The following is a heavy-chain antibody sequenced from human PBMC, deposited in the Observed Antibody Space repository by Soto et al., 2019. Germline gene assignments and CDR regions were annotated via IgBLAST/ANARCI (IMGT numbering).Heavy chain of an antibody. V-gene: IGHV1-69*12. J-gene: IGHJ5*02. Sequence: QVQLVQSGAEVKKPGSSVKVSCKASGGTFSSYAISWVRQAPGQGLEWMGGIIPIFGTANYAQKFQGRVTITADESTSTAYMELSSLRSEDTAVYYCARAPGRKDYGDYVDGWFDPWGQGTLVTVSS. CDR3: ARAPGRKDYGDYVDGWFDP. CDR1: GGTFSSYA. CDR2: IIPIFGTA. D-gene: IGHD4-17*01.